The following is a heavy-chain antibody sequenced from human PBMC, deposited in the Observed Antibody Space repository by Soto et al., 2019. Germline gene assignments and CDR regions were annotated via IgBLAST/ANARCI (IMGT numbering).Heavy chain of an antibody. CDR1: GFTFSSYS. Sequence: GGSLRLSCAASGFTFSSYSMNWVRQAPGKGLEWVSSISSSSSYIYYADSVKGRFTISRDNSKNTLYLQMNSLRAEDTAVYYCAKVEYSSGWDYFDYWGQGTLVTVSS. CDR2: ISSSSSYI. D-gene: IGHD6-19*01. V-gene: IGHV3-21*04. CDR3: AKVEYSSGWDYFDY. J-gene: IGHJ4*02.